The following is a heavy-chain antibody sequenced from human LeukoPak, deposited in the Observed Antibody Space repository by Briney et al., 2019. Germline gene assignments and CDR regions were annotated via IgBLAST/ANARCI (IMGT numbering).Heavy chain of an antibody. CDR1: GYTFTVYY. CDR3: ARSSYGGKGVGDNWLDP. D-gene: IGHD4-23*01. Sequence: ASVKVSCKASGYTFTVYYIYRVRQAPGQGLEWMGWINPNSGGTNYAQKFQGRVTMTRDTSISTAYMELSRVTSDDTAVYYCARSSYGGKGVGDNWLDPWGQGTLVTVSS. CDR2: INPNSGGT. V-gene: IGHV1-2*02. J-gene: IGHJ5*02.